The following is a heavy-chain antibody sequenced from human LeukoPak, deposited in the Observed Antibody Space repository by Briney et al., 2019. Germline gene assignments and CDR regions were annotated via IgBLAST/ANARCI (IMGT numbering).Heavy chain of an antibody. J-gene: IGHJ5*02. D-gene: IGHD3-3*01. V-gene: IGHV1-58*02. CDR3: AAQRGASLHDFWSTRLFDP. CDR1: GFTFHTSA. Sequence: SVKVSCKASGFTFHTSAMQWVRQARGQRLEWIGWIVLGSGNTVYSHKFHDRVIITRDMSTSTVYMELDNLGSEDTAVYYCAAQRGASLHDFWSTRLFDPWGQGTLVTVSS. CDR2: IVLGSGNT.